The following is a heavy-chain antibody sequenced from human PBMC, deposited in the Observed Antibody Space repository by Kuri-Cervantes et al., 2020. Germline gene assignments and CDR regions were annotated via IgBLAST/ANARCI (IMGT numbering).Heavy chain of an antibody. V-gene: IGHV1-69*13. D-gene: IGHD6-19*01. J-gene: IGHJ3*02. Sequence: SVKVSCKAFGGTFSRYAISWVRQAPGQGLEWMGGIIPIFGTTNYAQKFQGRVTIAADESTSTAYMELSSLRSEDTAVYYCARDVRSYSSGWYTDAFDIWGQGTMVTVSS. CDR1: GGTFSRYA. CDR2: IIPIFGTT. CDR3: ARDVRSYSSGWYTDAFDI.